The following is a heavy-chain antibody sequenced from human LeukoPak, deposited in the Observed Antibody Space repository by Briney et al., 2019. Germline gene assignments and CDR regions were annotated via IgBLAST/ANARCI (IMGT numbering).Heavy chain of an antibody. CDR1: GGTFSSYA. V-gene: IGHV1-2*02. D-gene: IGHD4-17*01. Sequence: SVKVSCKASGGTFSSYAISWVRQAPGQGLEWMGWINPNSGGTNYAQKFQGRVTMTRDTSISTAYMELSRLRSDDTAVYYCARTYGDYAHFDYWGQGTLVTVSS. CDR2: INPNSGGT. CDR3: ARTYGDYAHFDY. J-gene: IGHJ4*02.